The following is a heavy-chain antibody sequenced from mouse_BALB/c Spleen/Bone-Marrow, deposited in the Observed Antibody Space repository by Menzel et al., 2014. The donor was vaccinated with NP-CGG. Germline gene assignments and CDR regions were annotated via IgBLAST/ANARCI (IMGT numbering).Heavy chain of an antibody. CDR3: ARGGNDLDY. Sequence: EVQRVESGGGLVQPGGSLRLSCAPSGFTFTDYYMSWVRQPPGKALEWLGFIRNKANGYTTEYSASVKGRFTISRDNSQSILYLQMNTLRAEDSATYYCARGGNDLDYWGQGTTLTVSS. V-gene: IGHV7-3*02. CDR1: GFTFTDYY. CDR2: IRNKANGYTT. D-gene: IGHD2-3*01. J-gene: IGHJ2*01.